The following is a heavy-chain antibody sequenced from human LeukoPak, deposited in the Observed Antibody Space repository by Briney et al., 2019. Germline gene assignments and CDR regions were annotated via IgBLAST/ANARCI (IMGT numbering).Heavy chain of an antibody. V-gene: IGHV5-51*01. CDR2: IYPGDSDT. CDR3: ARHGRGYHDKDAFDI. Sequence: GESLKISCKGSGYSFTSYWIGWVRQMPGKGLEWMGIIYPGDSDTRYSPSFQGQVTISADKSISTVYLQWSSLKASDTAMYYCARHGRGYHDKDAFDIWGQGTMVTVSS. J-gene: IGHJ3*02. CDR1: GYSFTSYW. D-gene: IGHD3-22*01.